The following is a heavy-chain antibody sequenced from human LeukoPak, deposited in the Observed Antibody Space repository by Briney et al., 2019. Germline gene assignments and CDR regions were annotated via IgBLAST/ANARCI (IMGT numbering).Heavy chain of an antibody. D-gene: IGHD2-2*01. Sequence: GESLKISCKGSGYSFTSYWIGWVRQMPGKGLEWMGIIYPGDSDTRYSPSFQGQVTISADKSISTAYLQWSSLKASDTAMYYCARVGMGYCSGTSCPRLYYYYYMDVWGKGTTVTVSS. J-gene: IGHJ6*03. CDR3: ARVGMGYCSGTSCPRLYYYYYMDV. CDR2: IYPGDSDT. CDR1: GYSFTSYW. V-gene: IGHV5-51*01.